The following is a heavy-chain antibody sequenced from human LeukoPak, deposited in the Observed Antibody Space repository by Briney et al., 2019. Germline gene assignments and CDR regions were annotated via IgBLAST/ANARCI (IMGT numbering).Heavy chain of an antibody. D-gene: IGHD2-8*01. J-gene: IGHJ4*02. CDR1: GYSENFYG. Sequence: ASVKVSCKTSGYSENFYGITWVRQVAGQGPEWMGWISAQHGLTEYAPNSKDRVTMTTDTYTNTAYMELRSLRSDDTAVYYCAGSLGYCTSNVCYLKYWGQGTLVTVSS. CDR2: ISAQHGLT. V-gene: IGHV1-18*01. CDR3: AGSLGYCTSNVCYLKY.